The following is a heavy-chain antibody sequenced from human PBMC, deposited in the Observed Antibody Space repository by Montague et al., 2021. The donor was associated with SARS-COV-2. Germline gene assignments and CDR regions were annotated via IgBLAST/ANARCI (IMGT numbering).Heavy chain of an antibody. CDR2: IYYSGXT. J-gene: IGHJ5*02. D-gene: IGHD3-9*01. CDR3: ARPVSYYDILSSSTNWFDP. CDR1: GGSISSSSYY. Sequence: SETLSLTRTVSGGSISSSSYYWGWIRQPPGKGLESIGSIYYSGXTXYXXXXKXRVTISVDTSKNQFSLKLRSVTAADTAVYYCARPVSYYDILSSSTNWFDPWGQGTLVTVSS. V-gene: IGHV4-39*01.